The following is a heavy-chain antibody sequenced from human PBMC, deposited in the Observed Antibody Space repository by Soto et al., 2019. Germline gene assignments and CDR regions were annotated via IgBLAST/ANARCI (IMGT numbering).Heavy chain of an antibody. CDR1: GYTFTGYY. J-gene: IGHJ4*02. V-gene: IGHV1-2*04. D-gene: IGHD2-2*01. CDR3: ARAPHCSSTSCYLDY. CDR2: INPNSGGT. Sequence: ASVTVSCKASGYTFTGYYMHWVRQAPGQGLEWMGWINPNSGGTNYAQKFQGWVTMTRDTSISTAYMELSRLRSDDTAVYYCARAPHCSSTSCYLDYWGQGTLVTVS.